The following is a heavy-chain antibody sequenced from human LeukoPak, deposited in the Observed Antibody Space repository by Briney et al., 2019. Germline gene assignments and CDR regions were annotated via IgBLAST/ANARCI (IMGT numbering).Heavy chain of an antibody. CDR2: ISGSGGST. CDR3: ARESEIGDYYYMDV. D-gene: IGHD5-24*01. J-gene: IGHJ6*03. V-gene: IGHV3-23*01. CDR1: GFTFSSYA. Sequence: PGRSLRLSCAASGFTFSSYAMSWVRQAPGKGLEWVSAISGSGGSTYYADSVKGRFTISRDNSKNTLYLQMNSLRAEDTALYYCARESEIGDYYYMDVWGKGTTVTVSS.